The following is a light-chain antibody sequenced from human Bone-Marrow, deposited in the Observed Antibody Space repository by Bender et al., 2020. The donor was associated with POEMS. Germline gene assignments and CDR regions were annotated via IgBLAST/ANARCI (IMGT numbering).Light chain of an antibody. J-gene: IGLJ2*01. V-gene: IGLV2-23*01. CDR2: EDN. Sequence: QSALTQPASVSGSPGQSITISCTGTISDVGSYDLVSWYQQHPGKAPKLMIYEDNKRPSGVPGRFSGSKSGNRASLTIFGLQPEDEADYYCSSYAGVDPFGVFGGGTKVTVL. CDR1: ISDVGSYDL. CDR3: SSYAGVDPFGV.